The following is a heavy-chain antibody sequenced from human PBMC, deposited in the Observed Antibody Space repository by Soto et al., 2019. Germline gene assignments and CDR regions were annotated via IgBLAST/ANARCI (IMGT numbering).Heavy chain of an antibody. J-gene: IGHJ4*02. V-gene: IGHV1-46*01. Sequence: QVQLVQSGAEVNKPGASVKVSCKASGYTFTNYFIHWVRQAPGQGLEWMGIINPSADSTNYAQKFQGGVTVTRVTSTSTVYMELRSLRSEDTAVYYCAREYGGSRVFDYWGQGTLVTVSS. CDR2: INPSADST. CDR3: AREYGGSRVFDY. D-gene: IGHD1-26*01. CDR1: GYTFTNYF.